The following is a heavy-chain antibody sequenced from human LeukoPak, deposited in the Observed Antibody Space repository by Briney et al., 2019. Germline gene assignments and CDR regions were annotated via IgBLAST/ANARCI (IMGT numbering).Heavy chain of an antibody. J-gene: IGHJ6*02. CDR2: IYPGDSDT. Sequence: GVSLQISCKGSGYGFTSYWIGWVRPMPGKGLEWMGMIYPGDSDTRYSPSFQGQVTISADKSISTAYLQWSSLKASDTAMYYCARPQKYYYYGMDVWGQGTTVTVSS. V-gene: IGHV5-51*01. CDR1: GYGFTSYW. CDR3: ARPQKYYYYGMDV.